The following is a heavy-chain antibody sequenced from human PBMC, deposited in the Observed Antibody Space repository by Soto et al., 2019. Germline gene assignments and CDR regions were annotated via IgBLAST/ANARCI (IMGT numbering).Heavy chain of an antibody. CDR3: ARAGGRYAITAYDV. D-gene: IGHD1-26*01. CDR1: GASVSSTYW. Sequence: SETLSLTCAVSGASVSSTYWWSWVRQPPGKGPKWIGEINHRGSANYNPSLKSRVTISVDISKSQFSLRLTSVTAADTAVYYCARAGGRYAITAYDVRGQGTLVPVSS. J-gene: IGHJ3*01. CDR2: INHRGSA. V-gene: IGHV4-4*02.